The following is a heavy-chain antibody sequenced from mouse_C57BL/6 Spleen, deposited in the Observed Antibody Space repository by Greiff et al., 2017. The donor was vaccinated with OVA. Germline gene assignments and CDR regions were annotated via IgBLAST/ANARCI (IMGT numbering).Heavy chain of an antibody. CDR2: IFPGSGST. CDR1: GYTFTDYY. V-gene: IGHV1-75*01. Sequence: QVQLQQSGPELVKPGASVKISCKASGYTFTDYYINWVKQRPGQGLEWIGWIFPGSGSTYYNEKFKGKATLTVDKSSSTAYMLLSILTSEDSAVYFCARGGDLYFDVWGTGTTVTVSS. J-gene: IGHJ1*03. CDR3: ARGGDLYFDV.